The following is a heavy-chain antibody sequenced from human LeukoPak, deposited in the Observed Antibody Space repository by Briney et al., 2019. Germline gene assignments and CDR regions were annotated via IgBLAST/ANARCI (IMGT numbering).Heavy chain of an antibody. CDR2: IYHSGST. Sequence: SETLSLTCAVSGGSISSSNWWTWVRQPPGKGLEWIGEIYHSGSTNYNPSLKSRVTISVDKSKNQFSLKLSSVTAADTAVYYCARRRRALYYYDSSGYLNAFDIWGQGTMVTVSS. J-gene: IGHJ3*02. CDR3: ARRRRALYYYDSSGYLNAFDI. D-gene: IGHD3-22*01. V-gene: IGHV4-4*02. CDR1: GGSISSSNW.